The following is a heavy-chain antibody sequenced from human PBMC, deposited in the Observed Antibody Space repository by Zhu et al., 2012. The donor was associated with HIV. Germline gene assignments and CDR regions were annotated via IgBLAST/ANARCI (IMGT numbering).Heavy chain of an antibody. CDR1: NDSISIDYFY. CDR2: VYYSGIT. V-gene: IGHV4-39*01. J-gene: IGHJ4*02. Sequence: QLQESGPGLVKPSETLSLTCTVSNDSISIDYFYWSWIRQPPGKGLEWVGSVYYSGITYYNSPLQSRVSVSVDTSKNQFFXKLTSVTAADTALYWCARRTAAAFDFWGQGIRVTVSS. D-gene: IGHD6-13*01. CDR3: ARRTAAAFDF.